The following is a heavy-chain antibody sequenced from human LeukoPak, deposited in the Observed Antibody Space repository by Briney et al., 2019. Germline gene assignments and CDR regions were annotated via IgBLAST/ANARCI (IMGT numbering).Heavy chain of an antibody. CDR3: ARAFDYTAAYLHYYYVDV. D-gene: IGHD3-16*01. CDR2: INPNSGGT. CDR1: GYTFTGYY. Sequence: GASVKVSCKASGYTFTGYYMHWVRQAPGQGLEWMGWINPNSGGTNYAQKFQGRVTMTRDTSISTAYMELSRLRSDDTAVYYCARAFDYTAAYLHYYYVDVWGKGTTVTVSS. V-gene: IGHV1-2*02. J-gene: IGHJ6*03.